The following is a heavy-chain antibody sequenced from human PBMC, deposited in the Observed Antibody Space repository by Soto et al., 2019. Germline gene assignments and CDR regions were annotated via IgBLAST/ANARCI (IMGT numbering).Heavy chain of an antibody. CDR1: GGSISSYY. Sequence: PSETLSLTCTVSGGSISSYYWSWIRQPPGKGLEWIGYIYYSGSTHYNPSLKSRVTISVDTSKNQFSLKLSAVTAADTAVYFCARKYGPGYSFDHSGQRPLVTVSS. D-gene: IGHD3-10*01. CDR3: ARKYGPGYSFDH. CDR2: IYYSGST. V-gene: IGHV4-59*08. J-gene: IGHJ4*02.